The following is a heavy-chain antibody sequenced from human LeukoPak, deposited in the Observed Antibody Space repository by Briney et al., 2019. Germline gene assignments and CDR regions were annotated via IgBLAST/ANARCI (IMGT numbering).Heavy chain of an antibody. J-gene: IGHJ4*02. V-gene: IGHV4-34*01. CDR2: VNHSGST. Sequence: SETLSLTCAVYGGSFSGYYWSWIRQPPGKGLEWIGEVNHSGSTNYNPSLKSRVTISVDTSKNQFSPKLSSVTAADTAVYYCARVRDYDFWSGYFFVHYLDYWGQGTLVTVSS. CDR1: GGSFSGYY. CDR3: ARVRDYDFWSGYFFVHYLDY. D-gene: IGHD3-3*01.